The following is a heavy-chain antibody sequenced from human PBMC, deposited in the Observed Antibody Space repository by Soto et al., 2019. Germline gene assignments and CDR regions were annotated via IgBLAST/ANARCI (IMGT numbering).Heavy chain of an antibody. V-gene: IGHV4-39*07. Sequence: SETLSLTCSVSGGSIINSLYDWAWIRQPPGKGLEWIGSIYYRGSTYYNPSLRSRVTISVDTSKNQFSLKLSSVTAADTAVYYCARSDELLYFDYWGQGTLVTVSS. J-gene: IGHJ4*02. D-gene: IGHD2-15*01. CDR1: GGSIINSLYD. CDR3: ARSDELLYFDY. CDR2: IYYRGST.